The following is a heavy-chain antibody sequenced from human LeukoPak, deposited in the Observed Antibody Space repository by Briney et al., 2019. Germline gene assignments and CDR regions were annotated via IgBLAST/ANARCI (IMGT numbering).Heavy chain of an antibody. CDR1: GFTFSSYA. Sequence: GGSLRLSCAASGFTFSSYAMHWVRQAPGKGLEWVAVISYDGSNKYYADSVKGRFTISRDNSKNTLYPQMDSLRAEDTAPYYCARGLGTGYYNVAYWGQGTLVTVSS. CDR3: ARGLGTGYYNVAY. D-gene: IGHD3-9*01. V-gene: IGHV3-30-3*01. J-gene: IGHJ4*02. CDR2: ISYDGSNK.